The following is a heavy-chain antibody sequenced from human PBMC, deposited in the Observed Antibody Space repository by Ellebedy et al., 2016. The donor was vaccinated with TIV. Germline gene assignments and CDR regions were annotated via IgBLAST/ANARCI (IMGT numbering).Heavy chain of an antibody. CDR1: GFSFSAYW. D-gene: IGHD6-13*01. J-gene: IGHJ4*02. CDR3: ASPSTNRYSSSWYGPFDY. V-gene: IGHV3-7*03. CDR2: IKQDGSEK. Sequence: GESLKISXAVSGFSFSAYWMSWVRQAPGKGLEWVANIKQDGSEKYYVDSVKGRFTISRDNAKNSLYLQMNSLRAEDTAVYYCASPSTNRYSSSWYGPFDYWGQGTLVTVSS.